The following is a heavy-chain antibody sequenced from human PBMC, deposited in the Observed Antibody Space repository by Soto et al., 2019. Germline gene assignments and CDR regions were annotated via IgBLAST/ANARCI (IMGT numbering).Heavy chain of an antibody. CDR1: GFTFSSYS. V-gene: IGHV3-21*01. Sequence: GGSLRLSCAASGFTFSSYSMNWVRQAPGKGLEWVSSISSTSSYIYYADSVRGRFTISRDNAKNSLYLQLNSLRDTAVYYCARDPSYFDFWGQGTLVTVS. J-gene: IGHJ4*02. CDR2: ISSTSSYI. CDR3: ARDPSYFDF.